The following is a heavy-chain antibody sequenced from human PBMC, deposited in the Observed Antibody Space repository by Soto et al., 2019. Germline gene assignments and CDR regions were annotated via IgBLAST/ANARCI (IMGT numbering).Heavy chain of an antibody. J-gene: IGHJ3*02. D-gene: IGHD1-1*01. V-gene: IGHV1-24*01. CDR2: FDPEDGET. CDR1: GYTLTELS. Sequence: VASVKFSCKVSGYTLTELSMHWVRQAPGKGLEWMGGFDPEDGETIYAQKFQGRVTMTEDTSTDTAYMELSSLRSEDTAVYYCATVGTRKNAFDIWGQGTMVTVSS. CDR3: ATVGTRKNAFDI.